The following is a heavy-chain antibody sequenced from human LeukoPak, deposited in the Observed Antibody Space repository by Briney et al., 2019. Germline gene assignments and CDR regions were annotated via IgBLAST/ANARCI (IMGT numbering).Heavy chain of an antibody. J-gene: IGHJ3*02. CDR2: IYYSGST. CDR3: ARSLAYCGGDCYSNAFDI. V-gene: IGHV4-39*07. Sequence: SETLSLTCTVSGGSISSSSYYWGWIRQPPGKGLEWLGSIYYSGSTYYNPSLKSRVTISVDTSKNQFSLKLSSVTAADTAVYYCARSLAYCGGDCYSNAFDIWGQGTMVTVPS. CDR1: GGSISSSSYY. D-gene: IGHD2-21*02.